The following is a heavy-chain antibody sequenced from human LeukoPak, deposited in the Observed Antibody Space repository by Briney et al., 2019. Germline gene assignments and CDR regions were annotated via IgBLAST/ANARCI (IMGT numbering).Heavy chain of an antibody. Sequence: PGGSLRLSCAASGFTFSDYYMSWIRQAPGKGLEWVSYISSSGSTIYYADSVKGRFTISRDNAKSSLYLQMNSLRAEDTAVYYCARDRVATIRCPDYWGQGTLVTVSS. CDR1: GFTFSDYY. D-gene: IGHD5-24*01. V-gene: IGHV3-11*01. CDR3: ARDRVATIRCPDY. J-gene: IGHJ4*02. CDR2: ISSSGSTI.